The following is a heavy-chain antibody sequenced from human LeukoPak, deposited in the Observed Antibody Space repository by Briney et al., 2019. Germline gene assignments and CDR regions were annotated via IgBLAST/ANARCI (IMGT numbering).Heavy chain of an antibody. D-gene: IGHD6-19*01. CDR1: GGSISSSSYY. CDR2: IYYSGST. V-gene: IGHV4-39*07. Sequence: TSETLSLTCTVSGGSISSSSYYWGWIRQPPGKGLEWIGSIYYSGSTYYNPSLKSRVTISVDTSKNQFSLKLSSVTAADTAVYYCARDSWSSGWTNPYYYYYMDVWGKGTTVTVSS. CDR3: ARDSWSSGWTNPYYYYYMDV. J-gene: IGHJ6*03.